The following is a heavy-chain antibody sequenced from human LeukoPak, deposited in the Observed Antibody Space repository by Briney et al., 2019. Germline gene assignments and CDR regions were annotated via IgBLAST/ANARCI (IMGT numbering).Heavy chain of an antibody. V-gene: IGHV3-21*01. CDR1: GFTFSSYS. CDR3: ARDIRGSGWYPFDY. D-gene: IGHD6-19*01. J-gene: IGHJ4*02. CDR2: ISSSSSYI. Sequence: PGGSLRLFCTPSGFTFSSYSMNWVRQAPGRGLEWVSSISSSSSYIYYADSVKGRFTISRDNAKNSLYLQMSSLRAEETAVYYCARDIRGSGWYPFDYWGQGTVVTVSS.